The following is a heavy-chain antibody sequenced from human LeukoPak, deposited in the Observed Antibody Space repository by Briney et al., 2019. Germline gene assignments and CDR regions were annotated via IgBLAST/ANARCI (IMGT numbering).Heavy chain of an antibody. D-gene: IGHD1/OR15-1a*01. CDR2: INGDGSST. J-gene: IGHJ5*02. V-gene: IGHV3-74*01. CDR3: TRDPRNKGFDP. CDR1: GFTLSYYW. Sequence: PGGSLRLSXAASGFTLSYYWMHWVRQAPGKGVVWVSCINGDGSSTNYADSVKGRFTISRDNAKNTLYLEMNSLRAEDTAVYYCTRDPRNKGFDPWGQGTLVTVSS.